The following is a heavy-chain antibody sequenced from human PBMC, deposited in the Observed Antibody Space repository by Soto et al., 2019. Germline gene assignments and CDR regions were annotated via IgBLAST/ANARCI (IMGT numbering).Heavy chain of an antibody. CDR3: AKDKSNEELSVYYYNGLDV. CDR2: ISWNSGKI. CDR1: GFAFDDYA. Sequence: EVQLVGSGGGLVQPGRSLTLSCAASGFAFDDYAMHWVRQAPGKGLEWVSSISWNSGKIAYAASVKGRFTISRDNAKNFVYLQMNSLRAEDTALYYCAKDKSNEELSVYYYNGLDVWGQGATVIVSS. D-gene: IGHD1-26*01. V-gene: IGHV3-9*01. J-gene: IGHJ6*02.